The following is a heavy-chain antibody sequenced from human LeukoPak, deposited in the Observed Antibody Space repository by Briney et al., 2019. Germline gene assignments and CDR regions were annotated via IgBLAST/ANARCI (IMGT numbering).Heavy chain of an antibody. Sequence: PGGSLRLSCAASGFTFDDYGMSWVRQAPGKGLEWVSGINWNGGSTGYADSVKGRFTISRDNSKNSLYLQMNSLRAEDTALYYCAKDGYEDNSGYGPNYYYYYYMDVWGKGTTVTVSS. CDR2: INWNGGST. J-gene: IGHJ6*03. V-gene: IGHV3-20*04. D-gene: IGHD5-12*01. CDR1: GFTFDDYG. CDR3: AKDGYEDNSGYGPNYYYYYYMDV.